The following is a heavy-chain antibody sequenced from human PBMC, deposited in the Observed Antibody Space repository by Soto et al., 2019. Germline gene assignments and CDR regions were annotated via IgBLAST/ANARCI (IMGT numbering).Heavy chain of an antibody. D-gene: IGHD3-10*01. J-gene: IGHJ6*02. Sequence: SVKVSGKVSGFTVTSSAVQWVRQARGQRLEWIGWIVVGSGNTNYAQKFQERVTITRDMSTSTAYMELSSLRSEDTAVYYCAALKRGRYGMDVWGQGTTVTDS. CDR2: IVVGSGNT. CDR3: AALKRGRYGMDV. CDR1: GFTVTSSA. V-gene: IGHV1-58*01.